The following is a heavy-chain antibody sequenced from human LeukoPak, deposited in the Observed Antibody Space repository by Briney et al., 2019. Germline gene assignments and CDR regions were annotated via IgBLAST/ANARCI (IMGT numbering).Heavy chain of an antibody. J-gene: IGHJ4*02. Sequence: GESLKISCKGSGYSFTSYWISWVRQMPGKGLEWMGIIYPGDSDTRYSPSFQGQVTISADKSISTAYLQWSSLKASDTAMYYCARQRYSSSSGYYFDYWGQGTLVTVSS. CDR2: IYPGDSDT. V-gene: IGHV5-51*01. D-gene: IGHD6-6*01. CDR1: GYSFTSYW. CDR3: ARQRYSSSSGYYFDY.